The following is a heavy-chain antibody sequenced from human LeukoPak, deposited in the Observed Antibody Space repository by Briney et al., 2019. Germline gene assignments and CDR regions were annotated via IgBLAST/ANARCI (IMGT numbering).Heavy chain of an antibody. Sequence: KFQGRVTMTRDTSTSTVYMELSSLRSEDTAVYYCAREPQAAADFYYYYYYGMDVWGQGTTVTVSS. CDR3: AREPQAAADFYYYYYYGMDV. D-gene: IGHD6-13*01. V-gene: IGHV1-46*01. J-gene: IGHJ6*02.